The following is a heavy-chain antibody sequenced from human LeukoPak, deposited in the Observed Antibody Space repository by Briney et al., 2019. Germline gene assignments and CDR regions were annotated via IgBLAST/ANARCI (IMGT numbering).Heavy chain of an antibody. D-gene: IGHD5-24*01. CDR1: GYTLTGNY. CDR2: INPNSGGT. CDR3: AREGDGFNSWACFDY. Sequence: ASVKVFCKTSGYTLTGNYMHWVRQAPGQGLEWIGRINPNSGGTNLAQKFQGRVTMTRDTSISTAYMELSRLRSDDTAVYYCAREGDGFNSWACFDYWGQGTLVTVSS. V-gene: IGHV1-2*06. J-gene: IGHJ4*02.